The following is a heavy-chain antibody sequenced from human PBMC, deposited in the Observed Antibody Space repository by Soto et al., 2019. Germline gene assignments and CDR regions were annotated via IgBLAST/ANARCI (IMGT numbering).Heavy chain of an antibody. CDR2: ITSDSSKL. D-gene: IGHD2-15*01. CDR1: GFTFSTYS. J-gene: IGHJ6*02. V-gene: IGHV3-48*02. CDR3: ESVGWGVYGMDL. Sequence: GGSLRLSCAASGFTFSTYSINWVRQAPGKGLEWFSYITSDSSKLSYADSVKGRFTVSRDNAKNSLYLQMNGLRDEDTAVYYCESVGWGVYGMDLWGQGTSVTVSS.